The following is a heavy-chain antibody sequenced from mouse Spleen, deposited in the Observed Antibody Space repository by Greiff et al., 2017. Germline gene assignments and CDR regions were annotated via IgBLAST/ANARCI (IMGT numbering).Heavy chain of an antibody. D-gene: IGHD1-3*01. CDR1: GFNIKDYY. J-gene: IGHJ3*01. V-gene: IGHV14-1*01. CDR3: TTWGSSAWFAY. Sequence: VQLQQSGAELVRPGASVKLSCTASGFNIKDYYMHWVKQRPEQGLEWIGRIDPEDGDTEYAPKFQGKATMTADTSSNTAYLQLSSLTSEDTAVYYCTTWGSSAWFAYWGQGTLVTVSA. CDR2: IDPEDGDT.